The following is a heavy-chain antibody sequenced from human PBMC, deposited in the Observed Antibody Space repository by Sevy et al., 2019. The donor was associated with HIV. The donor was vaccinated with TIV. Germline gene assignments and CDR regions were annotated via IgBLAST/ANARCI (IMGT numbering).Heavy chain of an antibody. CDR3: AKDIRPYYYDSSGFDY. D-gene: IGHD3-22*01. J-gene: IGHJ4*02. CDR1: GFTFDDYA. CDR2: ISWNSGGI. V-gene: IGHV3-9*03. Sequence: GGSLRLSCAASGFTFDDYAMHWVRQAPGKGLEWVSGISWNSGGIGYADSVKGRFTISRDNAKNSLYLQMNSLRAEDMALYYCAKDIRPYYYDSSGFDYWGQGTLVTVSS.